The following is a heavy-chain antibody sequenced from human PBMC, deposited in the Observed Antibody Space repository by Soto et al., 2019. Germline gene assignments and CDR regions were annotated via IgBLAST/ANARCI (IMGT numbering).Heavy chain of an antibody. V-gene: IGHV1-18*01. D-gene: IGHD1-1*01. Sequence: QVHLVQSGAEVKKPGASVKVSCKGSGYTFTSYGITWVRQAPGQGLEWMGWISARNGDTDYAQKLQGRVTVTRDTSTSTTYMELRSMRSDDNAVYYCARGRYGDYWGQGALVTVSS. J-gene: IGHJ4*02. CDR2: ISARNGDT. CDR3: ARGRYGDY. CDR1: GYTFTSYG.